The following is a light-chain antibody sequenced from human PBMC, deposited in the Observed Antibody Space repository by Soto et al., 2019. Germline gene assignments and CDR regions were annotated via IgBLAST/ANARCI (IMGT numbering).Light chain of an antibody. CDR2: DVN. CDR3: FSYAGSRV. V-gene: IGLV2-11*01. Sequence: QSVLTQPRSVSGSPGQSVTISCTGTSSDVGGYDYVSWYQQHPGKAPKLRIFDVNKRPSGVPDRFSGSKSGNTAFLTISGLQAEDEADYSCFSYAGSRVFGGGTKLTVL. J-gene: IGLJ3*02. CDR1: SSDVGGYDY.